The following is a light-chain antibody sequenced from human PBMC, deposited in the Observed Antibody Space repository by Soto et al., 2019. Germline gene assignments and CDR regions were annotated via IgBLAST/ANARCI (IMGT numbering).Light chain of an antibody. CDR3: LLSYSGPRI. CDR1: TGAVTTGHY. Sequence: QAVVTQEPSLTVSPGGTVTLTCGSSTGAVTTGHYPYWFQQRPGQAPRTLIYDTSSKHSYTPARFSGSLLGGKAALTLSGAQPEDEAEYYCLLSYSGPRIFGGGTKLTVL. CDR2: DTS. V-gene: IGLV7-46*01. J-gene: IGLJ2*01.